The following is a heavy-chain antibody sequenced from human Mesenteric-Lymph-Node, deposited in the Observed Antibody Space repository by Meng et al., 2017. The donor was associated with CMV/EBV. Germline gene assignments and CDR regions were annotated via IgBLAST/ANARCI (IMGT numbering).Heavy chain of an antibody. CDR3: VRVGQRSGGGYFDY. J-gene: IGHJ4*02. CDR1: GGSISFYY. D-gene: IGHD4-17*01. CDR2: IYYSGGT. V-gene: IGHV4-59*01. Sequence: SETLSLTCTVSGGSISFYYWTWIRQPPGKGLEWIGYIYYSGGTNSNPSLKSRVTISVDTPKNQFSLKLSSVTAADTVVYYCVRVGQRSGGGYFDYWGPGTLVTVSS.